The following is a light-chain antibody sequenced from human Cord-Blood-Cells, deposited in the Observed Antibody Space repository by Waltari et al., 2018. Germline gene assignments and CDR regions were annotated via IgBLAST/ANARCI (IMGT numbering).Light chain of an antibody. CDR3: QQYYSTPIT. J-gene: IGKJ5*01. Sequence: DIVMTQSPDSLAVSLGERATINCKSSQSVLYSSNNKNYLAWYQQKPGQPPKLLIYWASTRESGVPDRFSGSGSVTDFTLTISSLHAEDVAVYFCQQYYSTPITFGPGTRLEIK. CDR2: WAS. CDR1: QSVLYSSNNKNY. V-gene: IGKV4-1*01.